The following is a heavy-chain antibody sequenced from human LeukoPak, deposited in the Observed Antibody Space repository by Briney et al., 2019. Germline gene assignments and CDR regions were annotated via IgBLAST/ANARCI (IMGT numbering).Heavy chain of an antibody. J-gene: IGHJ6*03. V-gene: IGHV3-23*01. CDR2: ISGSGGST. Sequence: PGGSLRLSCAASGFTFSSYAMSWVRQAPGKGLEWVSAISGSGGSTYYADSVKGRFTISRDNSKNTLYLQMNNLRAEDTAVYYCAKATDYYGSGRAYYYYMDVWGKGTTVTVSS. CDR1: GFTFSSYA. CDR3: AKATDYYGSGRAYYYYMDV. D-gene: IGHD3-10*01.